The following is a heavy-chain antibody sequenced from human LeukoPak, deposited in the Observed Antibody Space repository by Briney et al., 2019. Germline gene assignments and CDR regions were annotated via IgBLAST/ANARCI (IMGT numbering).Heavy chain of an antibody. D-gene: IGHD3-3*01. CDR1: GGSFSSGSYY. V-gene: IGHV4-61*01. J-gene: IGHJ6*02. CDR2: IYYSGST. Sequence: SETLSLTCTVSGGSFSSGSYYWSWIRQPPGKGLEWIGYIYYSGSTNYNPSLKSRVTISVDTSKNQFSLKLSSVTAADTAVYYCARGPLKNYDFWSGYSNYYHYGMDVWGQGTTVTVSS. CDR3: ARGPLKNYDFWSGYSNYYHYGMDV.